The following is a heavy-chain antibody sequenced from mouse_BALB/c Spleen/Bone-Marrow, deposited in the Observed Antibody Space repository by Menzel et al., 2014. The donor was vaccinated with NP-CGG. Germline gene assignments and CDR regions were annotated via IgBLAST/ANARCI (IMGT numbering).Heavy chain of an antibody. CDR3: ARGDGNYPFYAMDY. Sequence: QVQLQQSGAELVRPGSSVKISCKASGYAFSSYWMNWVKQRPGQGLEWIGQIYPGDGDTNYNGKFKGKATLTADKSSSTAYMQLSSLTSEDSAVYFCARGDGNYPFYAMDYWGQGTSVTVSS. D-gene: IGHD2-1*01. J-gene: IGHJ4*01. CDR2: IYPGDGDT. CDR1: GYAFSSYW. V-gene: IGHV1-80*01.